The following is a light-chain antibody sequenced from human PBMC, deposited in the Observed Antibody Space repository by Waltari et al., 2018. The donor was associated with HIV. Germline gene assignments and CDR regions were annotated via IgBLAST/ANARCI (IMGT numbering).Light chain of an antibody. CDR1: WSVSSSF. Sequence: EIVLTQSPATLSLSPGERATRSCAASWSVSSSFLAWYQQKPGLAPRLLIYDASSRATGIPDRFSGSGSGTDFILTISRLEPEDFAVYYCQQYGSSPRTFGQGTKLEIK. CDR2: DAS. J-gene: IGKJ2*01. V-gene: IGKV3D-20*01. CDR3: QQYGSSPRT.